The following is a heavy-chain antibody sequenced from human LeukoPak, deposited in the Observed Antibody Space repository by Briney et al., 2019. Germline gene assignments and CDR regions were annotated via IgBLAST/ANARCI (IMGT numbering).Heavy chain of an antibody. CDR2: IYYSGST. Sequence: SETLSLTCTVSGGSISSYYWSWIRQPPGKGLEWIGYIYYSGSTNYNPSLKSRVTISVDTSKNQFSLKLSSVTAADTTVYYCARKNRGAKGYYFDYWGQGTLVTVSS. CDR3: ARKNRGAKGYYFDY. CDR1: GGSISSYY. V-gene: IGHV4-59*01. D-gene: IGHD3-10*01. J-gene: IGHJ4*02.